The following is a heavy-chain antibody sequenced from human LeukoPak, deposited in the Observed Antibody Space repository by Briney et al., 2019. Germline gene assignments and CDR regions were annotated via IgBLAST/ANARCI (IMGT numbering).Heavy chain of an antibody. CDR1: GFTFSSYS. J-gene: IGHJ4*02. CDR2: ISSSSSTI. D-gene: IGHD6-19*01. CDR3: ARNFGIAVAGAFDY. Sequence: GGSLRLSCAASGFTFSSYSMNWVRQAPGKGLEWVSYISSSSSTIYYADSVKGRFTISRDNAKNSLYLQMNSLRAEDTAVYYCARNFGIAVAGAFDYWGQGTLVTVSS. V-gene: IGHV3-48*01.